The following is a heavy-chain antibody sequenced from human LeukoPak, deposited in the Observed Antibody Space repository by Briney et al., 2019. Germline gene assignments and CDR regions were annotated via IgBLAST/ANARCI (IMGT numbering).Heavy chain of an antibody. CDR1: GFTFSDYY. CDR3: AIITGTTADAFDI. J-gene: IGHJ3*02. Sequence: GGSLRLSCAASGFTFSDYYTSWIRQAPGKGLEWVSYISSSSSTIYYADSVKGRFTISRDNAKNSLYLQMNSLRAEDTAVYYCAIITGTTADAFDIWGQGTMVTVSS. D-gene: IGHD1-20*01. CDR2: ISSSSSTI. V-gene: IGHV3-11*04.